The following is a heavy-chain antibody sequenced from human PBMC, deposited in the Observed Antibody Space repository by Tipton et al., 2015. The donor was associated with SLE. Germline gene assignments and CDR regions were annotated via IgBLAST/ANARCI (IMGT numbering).Heavy chain of an antibody. V-gene: IGHV4-34*01. CDR2: INHSGST. Sequence: LRLSCAVSGGSISSYYWSWIRQPPGKGLEWIGEINHSGSTNYNPSLKSRVTISVDTSKNQFSLKLSSVTAADTAVYYCARGGSITIFGVVFAFDIWGQGTMVTVSS. D-gene: IGHD3-3*01. CDR3: ARGGSITIFGVVFAFDI. J-gene: IGHJ3*02. CDR1: GGSISSYY.